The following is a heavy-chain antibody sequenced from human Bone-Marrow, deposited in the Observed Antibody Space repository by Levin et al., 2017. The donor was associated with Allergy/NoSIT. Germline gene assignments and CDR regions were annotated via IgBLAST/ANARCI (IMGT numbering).Heavy chain of an antibody. D-gene: IGHD3-22*01. CDR1: GFGFSDYT. J-gene: IGHJ4*02. V-gene: IGHV3-30*04. CDR3: ARALYYYDNSLYHPEDS. CDR2: ISYHGTDK. Sequence: GESLKISCAGSGFGFSDYTVHWVRQPPGKGLEWVAGISYHGTDKYYADSVRGRFTLSRDNPKNTVYLQMGTLRVEDTAVYYCARALYYYDNSLYHPEDSWGQGTLVSVSS.